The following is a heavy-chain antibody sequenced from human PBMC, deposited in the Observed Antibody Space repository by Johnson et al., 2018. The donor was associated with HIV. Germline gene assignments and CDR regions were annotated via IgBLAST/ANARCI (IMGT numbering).Heavy chain of an antibody. CDR2: ISYSSTTL. CDR3: TTGFAAFDI. CDR1: AFTFFNYA. Sequence: VQLVESGGGMVQPGGSLRLSCAASAFTFFNYAMTWVRQPPGKGLEWVSYISYSSTTLYYADSVKGRFTISRDNVKNSLYLQMNSLRAEDTAVYYCTTGFAAFDIWGQGTMVTVSS. J-gene: IGHJ3*02. V-gene: IGHV3-48*01.